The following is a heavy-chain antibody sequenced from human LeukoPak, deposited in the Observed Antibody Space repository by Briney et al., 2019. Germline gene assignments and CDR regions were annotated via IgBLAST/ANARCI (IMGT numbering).Heavy chain of an antibody. CDR2: ISGSGGST. D-gene: IGHD3-16*01. CDR1: RFTFSTYG. CDR3: AKGQRGGAATLDY. V-gene: IGHV3-23*01. Sequence: PGGSLRLSCAASRFTFSTYGMSWVRQAPGKGLEWVSSISGSGGSTNYADSVKGRFTISRDNSKNTLYLQMNSLRAEDTAVYYCAKGQRGGAATLDYWGQGTLVTVSS. J-gene: IGHJ4*02.